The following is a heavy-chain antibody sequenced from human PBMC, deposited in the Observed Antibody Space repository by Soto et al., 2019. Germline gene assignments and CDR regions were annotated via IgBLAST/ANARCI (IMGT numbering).Heavy chain of an antibody. CDR2: ISYEGSNK. D-gene: IGHD6-19*01. J-gene: IGHJ4*02. CDR3: AKDSAPFPVAGTFVGF. V-gene: IGHV3-30*18. Sequence: GGSLRLSCAASGFTFSSDCMHWVRQAPGKRLEWVAVISYEGSNKYYAASVKGRFTISRDNSKNTPHLKMNSLRAEETAVYYCAKDSAPFPVAGTFVGFWGQGTLATVS. CDR1: GFTFSSDC.